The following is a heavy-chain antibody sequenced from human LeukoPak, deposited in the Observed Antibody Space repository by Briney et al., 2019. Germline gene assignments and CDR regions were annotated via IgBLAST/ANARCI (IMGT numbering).Heavy chain of an antibody. CDR2: IYQSGST. J-gene: IGHJ6*03. Sequence: SETLSLTCAVSGYSISRGYYWGWIRPPPGKGLEWIGSIYQSGSTYYNPSLKSRVTISVDTSKNQFSLMLSSVTAADTAVYFCARLRGSTIFGVVILDYYMDVWGKGTTVTVSS. CDR3: ARLRGSTIFGVVILDYYMDV. D-gene: IGHD3-3*01. CDR1: GYSISRGYY. V-gene: IGHV4-38-2*01.